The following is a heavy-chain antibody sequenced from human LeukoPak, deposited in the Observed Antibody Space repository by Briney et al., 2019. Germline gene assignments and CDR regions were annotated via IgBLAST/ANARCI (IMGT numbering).Heavy chain of an antibody. CDR2: ISSSSSYI. CDR3: ARGGYSYGYPTPLDY. D-gene: IGHD5-18*01. CDR1: GFTFSSYA. Sequence: GGSLRLSCAASGFTFSSYAMHWVRQAPGKGLEWVSSISSSSSYIYYADSVKGRFTISRDNAKNSLYLQMNSLRAEDTAVYYCARGGYSYGYPTPLDYWGQGTPVTVSS. J-gene: IGHJ4*02. V-gene: IGHV3-21*01.